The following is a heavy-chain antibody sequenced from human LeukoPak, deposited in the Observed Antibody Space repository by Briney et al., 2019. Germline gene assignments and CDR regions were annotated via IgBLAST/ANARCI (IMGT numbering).Heavy chain of an antibody. CDR2: IRYDGSNK. Sequence: RGSLRLSCAASGFTFSSYAMHWVRQAPGKGLEWVAFIRYDGSNKYYADSVKGRFTISRDNSKNTLYLQLNSLRAEETAVYYCAKEKKYYYDSTGYPGYDYWGQGTLVTVSS. V-gene: IGHV3-30*02. CDR3: AKEKKYYYDSTGYPGYDY. CDR1: GFTFSSYA. D-gene: IGHD3-22*01. J-gene: IGHJ4*02.